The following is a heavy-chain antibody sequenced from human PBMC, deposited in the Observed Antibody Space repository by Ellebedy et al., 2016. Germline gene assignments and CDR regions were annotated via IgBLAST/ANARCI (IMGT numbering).Heavy chain of an antibody. D-gene: IGHD3-10*01. J-gene: IGHJ4*02. Sequence: SETLSLTCSVSGDSISSRSHFWGWIRQPPGKGLEWIGSIYYSGTTYYNPSLKSRVTISVDTSKSQFSLKLTSVTAADTAVYYCARDRLTWFDFDYWGQGTLVTVSS. CDR1: GDSISSRSHF. CDR3: ARDRLTWFDFDY. CDR2: IYYSGTT. V-gene: IGHV4-39*07.